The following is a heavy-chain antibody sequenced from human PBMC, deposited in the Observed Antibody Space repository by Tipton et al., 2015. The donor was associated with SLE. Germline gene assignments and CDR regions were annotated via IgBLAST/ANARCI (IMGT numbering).Heavy chain of an antibody. CDR3: AGSIAAGDWFDP. CDR1: GFTVSSNY. J-gene: IGHJ5*02. CDR2: IYSGGTT. Sequence: GSLRLSCAASGFTVSSNYMSWVRQAPGKGLEWASVIYSGGTTYYADSVKGRFTISRDNSKNTLYLQMNSLRAEDTAVYYCAGSIAAGDWFDPWGQGTLVTVSS. V-gene: IGHV3-66*02. D-gene: IGHD6-6*01.